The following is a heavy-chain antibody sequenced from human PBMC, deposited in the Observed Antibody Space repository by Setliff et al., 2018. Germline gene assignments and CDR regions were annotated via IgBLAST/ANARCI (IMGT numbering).Heavy chain of an antibody. D-gene: IGHD4-17*01. CDR3: ARVAYGLEYFQY. Sequence: ASVKVSCKASGYPFIGYFMHWVRQAPGQGLEWMGWINPKTGDTLYAPKFQGRVTMTRDRSSNTAHMDLSRLTSDDTAVYYCARVAYGLEYFQYWGQGTLVTVSS. V-gene: IGHV1-2*02. CDR2: INPKTGDT. CDR1: GYPFIGYF. J-gene: IGHJ1*01.